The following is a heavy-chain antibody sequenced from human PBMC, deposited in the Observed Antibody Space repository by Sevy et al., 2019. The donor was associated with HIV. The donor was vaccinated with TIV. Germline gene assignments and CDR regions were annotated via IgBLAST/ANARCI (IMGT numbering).Heavy chain of an antibody. V-gene: IGHV3-30*04. Sequence: GGSLRLSCAASGFTFSSYAMHWVRQAPGKGLEWVAVISYDGSNKYYADSVKGRFTISRDNSKNTLYLQMNSLRAEDTAVYYCAKDFIGYCSGGSCYSPFDYWGQGTLVTVSS. D-gene: IGHD2-15*01. CDR1: GFTFSSYA. CDR3: AKDFIGYCSGGSCYSPFDY. J-gene: IGHJ4*02. CDR2: ISYDGSNK.